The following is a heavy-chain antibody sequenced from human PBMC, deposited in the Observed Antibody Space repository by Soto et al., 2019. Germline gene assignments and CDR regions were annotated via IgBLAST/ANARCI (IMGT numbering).Heavy chain of an antibody. J-gene: IGHJ6*03. CDR1: GFTFSNYW. CDR3: ARGASGRYYRDV. Sequence: DEQVVESGGGLVQPGGSLRLSCTASGFTFSNYWIHWVRQASGKGLVWVSRIKGDGSITNYADSVRGRFSISRDNAKNRVYLQMDSLRAEDTAVYYCARGASGRYYRDVWGKGTTVTVS. CDR2: IKGDGSIT. V-gene: IGHV3-74*01. D-gene: IGHD3-10*01.